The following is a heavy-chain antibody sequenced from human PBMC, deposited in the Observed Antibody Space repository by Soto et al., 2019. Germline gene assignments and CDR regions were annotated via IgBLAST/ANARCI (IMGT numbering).Heavy chain of an antibody. Sequence: EVQLVESGGGLVQPGGSLRLSCAASGFTFSSYEMNWVRQAPGKGLEWVSYISSSGSTIYYADSVKGRFTISRDNAKNSLSLQMNGLRADDTAVYYCSRGQYSSGGGYFDYWGQETLVTVSS. D-gene: IGHD6-19*01. J-gene: IGHJ4*02. CDR3: SRGQYSSGGGYFDY. V-gene: IGHV3-48*03. CDR2: ISSSGSTI. CDR1: GFTFSSYE.